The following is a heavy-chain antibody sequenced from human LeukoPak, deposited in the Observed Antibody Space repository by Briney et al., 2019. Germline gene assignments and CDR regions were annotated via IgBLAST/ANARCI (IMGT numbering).Heavy chain of an antibody. V-gene: IGHV4-4*07. D-gene: IGHD3-9*01. CDR1: GGSISSDY. CDR3: AGMYYDILTGQSDY. J-gene: IGHJ4*02. Sequence: SETLSLTCTVSGGSISSDYWSWIRQPAGKGLEWIGRIYTSGSTNYNPSLKSRVTMSVDTSKNQFSLKLSSVTAADTAVYYCAGMYYDILTGQSDYWGQGTLVTVSS. CDR2: IYTSGST.